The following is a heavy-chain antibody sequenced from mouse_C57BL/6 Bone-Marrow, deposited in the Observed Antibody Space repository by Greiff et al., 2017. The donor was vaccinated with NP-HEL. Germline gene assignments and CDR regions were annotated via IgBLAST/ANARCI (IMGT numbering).Heavy chain of an antibody. Sequence: QVQLQQPGAELVKPGASVKLSCTASGYTFTSYWMLWVKQWPGRGLEWIGRIDHNSGCTKYTEKFKSKATLTVDKPSSTDYMQLSSLTSEDSAVYYSARRDDGYYAFDYWGQGTTLTVSS. CDR2: IDHNSGCT. CDR3: ARRDDGYYAFDY. D-gene: IGHD2-3*01. CDR1: GYTFTSYW. J-gene: IGHJ2*01. V-gene: IGHV1-72*01.